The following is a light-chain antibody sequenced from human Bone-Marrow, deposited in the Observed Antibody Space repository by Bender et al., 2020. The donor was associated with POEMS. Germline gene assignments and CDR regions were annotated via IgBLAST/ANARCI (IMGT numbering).Light chain of an antibody. CDR1: SSNIGAHA. CDR3: SSYVGSDTWV. CDR2: SSH. J-gene: IGLJ3*02. V-gene: IGLV1-44*01. Sequence: QSVLTQPPSASGTPGQRVTISCSGGSSNIGAHAVNWYQHLPGTAPKLLIYSSHRRPSEVPDRFSGSRSGTSASLTISGLQTEDEADYYCSSYVGSDTWVFGGGTRLTVL.